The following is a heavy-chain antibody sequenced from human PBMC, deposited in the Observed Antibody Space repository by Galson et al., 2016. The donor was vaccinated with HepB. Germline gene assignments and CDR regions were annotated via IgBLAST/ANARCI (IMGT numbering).Heavy chain of an antibody. CDR1: GFRFTTYA. CDR2: IWYDGETK. D-gene: IGHD3-10*01. V-gene: IGHV3-33*08. J-gene: IGHJ6*02. Sequence: SLRLSCAASGFRFTTYAFSWVRQAPGKGLEWLAGIWYDGETKYYAESVKGRITISRDNADNTLYLQMNSLRVDDTAKYYCARDQGGGYYTMDVWGQGTTVTVSS. CDR3: ARDQGGGYYTMDV.